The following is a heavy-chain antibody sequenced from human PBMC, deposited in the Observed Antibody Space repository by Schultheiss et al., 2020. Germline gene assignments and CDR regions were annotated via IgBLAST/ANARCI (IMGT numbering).Heavy chain of an antibody. CDR1: GGSISSGSYY. V-gene: IGHV4-61*02. J-gene: IGHJ4*02. CDR3: ASTHLLRGAPIDY. Sequence: LSLTCTVSGGSISSGSYYWSWIRQPAGKGLEWIGRIYTSGSTNYNPSLKSRVTISVDKSKNQFSLKLSSVTAADTAVYYCASTHLLRGAPIDYWGQGTLVSVSS. D-gene: IGHD3-3*01. CDR2: IYTSGST.